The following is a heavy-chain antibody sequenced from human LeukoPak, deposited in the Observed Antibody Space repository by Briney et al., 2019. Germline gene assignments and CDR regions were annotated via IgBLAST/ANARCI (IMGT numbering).Heavy chain of an antibody. V-gene: IGHV4-59*01. CDR2: IYYSEST. J-gene: IGHJ2*01. D-gene: IGHD2-2*01. CDR3: ARSLYPNWYFDL. CDR1: GGSISSYY. Sequence: SETLSLTCTVSGGSISSYYWSWIRQPPGKGLEWIGYIYYSESTNYNPSLKSRVTISVDTSKNQFSLKLSSVTAADTAVYYCARSLYPNWYFDLWGRGTLVTVSS.